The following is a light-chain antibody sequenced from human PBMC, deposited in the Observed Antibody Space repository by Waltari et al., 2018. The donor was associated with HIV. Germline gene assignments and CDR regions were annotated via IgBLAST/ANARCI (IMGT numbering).Light chain of an antibody. CDR3: QQYNNWRPWT. CDR1: QSISSN. Sequence: EIVMTQSPATLSVSPGERATLSCRASQSISSNLAWYQQKPGQAPRLLIYGASTRATGMPARFSGSGSGTEFTLTSSRLQSEDFAVYYCQQYNNWRPWTFGQGTKVEIK. V-gene: IGKV3-15*01. J-gene: IGKJ1*01. CDR2: GAS.